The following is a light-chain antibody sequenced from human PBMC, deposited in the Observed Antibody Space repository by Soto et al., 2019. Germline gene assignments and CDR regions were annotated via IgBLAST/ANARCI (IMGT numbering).Light chain of an antibody. CDR2: ETD. Sequence: QSVLTQPPSISGAPGQSVTITCTGSDSNIGASYDVNWYQHLPGAAPNLLIYETDNRPSGVPDRFSASRSGASASLAIDKLQTGDEGDYYCQSYGSGLSVVFGGGTKVTVL. CDR3: QSYGSGLSVV. CDR1: DSNIGASYD. J-gene: IGLJ2*01. V-gene: IGLV1-40*01.